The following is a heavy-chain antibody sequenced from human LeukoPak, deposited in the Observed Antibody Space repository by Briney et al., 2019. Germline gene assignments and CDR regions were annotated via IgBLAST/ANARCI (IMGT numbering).Heavy chain of an antibody. CDR1: GYTFTAYY. Sequence: ASVRVSCKASGYTFTAYYRHWVRQAPGQGLEWMGWINPNSGGTNYAQKFKGWVTLTRDTSVNTTYMELSRLTSDVTAVYFCARGTPGSYLGYWGQGTLVTVSP. V-gene: IGHV1-2*04. CDR3: ARGTPGSYLGY. J-gene: IGHJ4*02. CDR2: INPNSGGT. D-gene: IGHD3-16*02.